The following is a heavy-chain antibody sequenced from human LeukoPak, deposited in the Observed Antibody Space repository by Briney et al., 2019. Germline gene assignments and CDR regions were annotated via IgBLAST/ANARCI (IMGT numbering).Heavy chain of an antibody. CDR2: INPNTGGT. CDR1: GYTFIDYY. J-gene: IGHJ5*02. V-gene: IGHV1-2*02. D-gene: IGHD4-11*01. CDR3: ARDSDHDSKSP. Sequence: ASVKVSCKASGYTFIDYYMHWVRQAPGQGLEWMGWINPNTGGTNYAQKFQGRVTMTRDTSISTAYMELSRLRSDDTAVYYCARDSDHDSKSPWGQGTLVAVSS.